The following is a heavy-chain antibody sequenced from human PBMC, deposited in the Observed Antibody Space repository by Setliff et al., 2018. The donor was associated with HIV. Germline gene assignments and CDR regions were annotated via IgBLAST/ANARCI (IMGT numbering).Heavy chain of an antibody. CDR2: ISSVGTI. CDR1: GFTFSTYS. J-gene: IGHJ3*02. D-gene: IGHD3-22*01. CDR3: ERDRRYYDSRQPWAFDI. Sequence: PGGSLRLSCAASGFTFSTYSMNWVRQAPGKGLEWVSDISSVGTIYYADYVKGRFTISSYNARNSLYLQMDSLRAEDTALYYFERDRRYYDSRQPWAFDIWGQGTMVTVSS. V-gene: IGHV3-48*01.